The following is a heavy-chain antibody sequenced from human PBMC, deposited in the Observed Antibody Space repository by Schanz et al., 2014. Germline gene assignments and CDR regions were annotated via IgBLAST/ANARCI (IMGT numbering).Heavy chain of an antibody. J-gene: IGHJ3*02. V-gene: IGHV3-74*02. Sequence: EVQLVESGGGWVQPGGSLRLSCAASGFTFSDYSMNWVRQAPGKGPEWVSRINGDGSRTAYADSVKGRFTISRDNAKNTLYLQMNSLRAEDTAVYYCAKSDAFDIWGQGTLVTVSS. CDR2: INGDGSRT. CDR1: GFTFSDYS. CDR3: AKSDAFDI.